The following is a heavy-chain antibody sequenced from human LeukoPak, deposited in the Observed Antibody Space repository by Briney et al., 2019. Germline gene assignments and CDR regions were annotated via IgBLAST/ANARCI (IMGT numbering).Heavy chain of an antibody. J-gene: IGHJ4*02. V-gene: IGHV3-48*01. D-gene: IGHD4-17*01. CDR3: ASGPYMTTVTS. CDR1: GFTFSSYS. Sequence: GGSLRLSCAASGFTFSSYSMNWVRQAPGKGLEWVSYISSSSSTIYYADSVKGRFTISRDNAKNSLYLQMNSLRAEDTAVYYCASGPYMTTVTSWGQGTLVTVSS. CDR2: ISSSSSTI.